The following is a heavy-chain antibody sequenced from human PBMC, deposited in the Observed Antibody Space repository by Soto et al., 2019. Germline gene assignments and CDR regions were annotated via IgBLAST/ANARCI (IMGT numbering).Heavy chain of an antibody. D-gene: IGHD3-9*01. CDR3: ARLHGRDWSNAVDY. Sequence: PGESLKSSCNASGYTFSNDWIAWVRQMPWKGLEWMGIIYPGDSDTRYSPSFQGQVTFSADTSISTAFLQWGRLRASDTAMYYCARLHGRDWSNAVDYWGQGTLVTVSS. CDR1: GYTFSNDW. CDR2: IYPGDSDT. V-gene: IGHV5-51*01. J-gene: IGHJ4*02.